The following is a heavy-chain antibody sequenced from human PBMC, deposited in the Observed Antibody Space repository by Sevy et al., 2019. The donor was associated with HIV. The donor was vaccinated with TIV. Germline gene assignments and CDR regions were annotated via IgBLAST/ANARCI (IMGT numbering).Heavy chain of an antibody. CDR2: ISYDGSNK. CDR3: AKDLSAATVTLDPFDY. CDR1: GFTFSSYG. Sequence: GGSLRLSCAASGFTFSSYGMHWVRQAPGKGLEWVAVISYDGSNKYYADSVKGRFTISRDNSKNTLYLQMNSLRAEDTAVSYCAKDLSAATVTLDPFDYWGQGTLVTVSS. J-gene: IGHJ4*02. D-gene: IGHD4-17*01. V-gene: IGHV3-30*18.